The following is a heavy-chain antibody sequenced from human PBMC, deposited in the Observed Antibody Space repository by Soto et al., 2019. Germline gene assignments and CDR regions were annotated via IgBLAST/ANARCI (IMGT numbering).Heavy chain of an antibody. D-gene: IGHD3-16*02. CDR1: GNTVPNYA. Sequence: ASVKVSCKASGNTVPNYAIHWVRQAPGQGLEWMGIINPSGDSTSYAQKFQGRVTMTRDTSTSTVYMELSSLRSEDTAVYYCARSYYDYVWGSYRSAHFDYWGQGTLVTVSS. CDR3: ARSYYDYVWGSYRSAHFDY. CDR2: INPSGDST. J-gene: IGHJ4*02. V-gene: IGHV1-46*01.